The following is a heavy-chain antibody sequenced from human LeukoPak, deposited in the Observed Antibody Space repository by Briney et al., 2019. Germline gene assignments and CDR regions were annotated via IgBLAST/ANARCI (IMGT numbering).Heavy chain of an antibody. Sequence: VASVKVSCKASGYTFTTYNINWVRQAPGQGLEWMGIINPSGGSTSYAQKFQGRVTMTRDMSTSTVYMELSSLRSEDTAVYYCAREAYGSGSYLRNAFDIWGQGTMVTVSS. CDR3: AREAYGSGSYLRNAFDI. CDR2: INPSGGST. V-gene: IGHV1-46*01. CDR1: GYTFTTYN. J-gene: IGHJ3*02. D-gene: IGHD3-10*01.